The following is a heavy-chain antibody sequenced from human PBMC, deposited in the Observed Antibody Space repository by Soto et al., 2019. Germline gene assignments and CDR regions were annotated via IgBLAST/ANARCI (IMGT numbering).Heavy chain of an antibody. D-gene: IGHD3-10*01. CDR2: IIPIFGTA. CDR1: GGTFSSYA. V-gene: IGHV1-69*13. Sequence: ASVKVSCKASGGTFSSYAISWVRQAPGQGLEWMGGIIPIFGTANYAQKFQGRVTITADESTSTAYMELSSLRSEDTAVYYCARCALGDYYGSGSPGLLFYYGMDVWGQGTTVTVSS. CDR3: ARCALGDYYGSGSPGLLFYYGMDV. J-gene: IGHJ6*02.